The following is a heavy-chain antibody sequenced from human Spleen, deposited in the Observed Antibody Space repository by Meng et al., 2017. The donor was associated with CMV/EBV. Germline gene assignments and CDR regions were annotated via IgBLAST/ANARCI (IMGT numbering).Heavy chain of an antibody. Sequence: ASVKVSCKASGYTFTGYYLHWVRQAPGQGLEWMGWINPNSGGTNYAQKFQGRVTMTRDTSISTAYMELGSLRSDDTVIYYCARTYNNDWYYFDYWGQGTLVTVSS. CDR1: GYTFTGYY. J-gene: IGHJ4*02. V-gene: IGHV1-2*02. CDR2: INPNSGGT. D-gene: IGHD3-9*01. CDR3: ARTYNNDWYYFDY.